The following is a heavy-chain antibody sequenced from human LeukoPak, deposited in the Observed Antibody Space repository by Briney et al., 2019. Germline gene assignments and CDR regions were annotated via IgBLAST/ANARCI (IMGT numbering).Heavy chain of an antibody. V-gene: IGHV1-8*01. CDR3: ARGRGSGHKENWFDP. CDR1: GYAFTTYD. J-gene: IGHJ5*02. CDR2: MNPNSGNT. D-gene: IGHD6-19*01. Sequence: ASVKVSCRASGYAFTTYDINWVRQATGQGPEWMGWMNPNSGNTGYTQNFQGRVTMTRNTSISTAYTGLSSLKSEDTAVYYCARGRGSGHKENWFDPWGQGTLVTVSS.